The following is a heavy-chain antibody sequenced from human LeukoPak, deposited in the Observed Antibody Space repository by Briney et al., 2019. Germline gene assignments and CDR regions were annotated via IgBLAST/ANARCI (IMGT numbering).Heavy chain of an antibody. CDR1: GGSVSSGSYH. Sequence: SETLSLTCTVSGGSVSSGSYHWSWIRQPPGKGLEWIGYIYYSGSTNYNPSLKSRVTISVDTSKNQFSLKLSSVTAADTAVYYCARDHSGSYYDSSGNFDYWGQGTLVTVSS. V-gene: IGHV4-61*01. CDR2: IYYSGST. D-gene: IGHD3-22*01. CDR3: ARDHSGSYYDSSGNFDY. J-gene: IGHJ4*02.